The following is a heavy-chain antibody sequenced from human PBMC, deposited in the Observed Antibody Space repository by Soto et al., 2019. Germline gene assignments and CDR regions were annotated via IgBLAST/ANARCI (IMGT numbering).Heavy chain of an antibody. J-gene: IGHJ5*02. V-gene: IGHV1-46*03. CDR1: GYTFTSYY. CDR3: ARTASSGDCSGGSCSNDNNWFDP. CDR2: INPSGGST. D-gene: IGHD2-15*01. Sequence: ASVKVSCKASGYTFTSYYMHWVRQAPGQGLEWMGIINPSGGSTSYAQKFQGRVTMTRDTSTSTVYMELSSLRSEDTAVYYCARTASSGDCSGGSCSNDNNWFDPWGQGTLVTVSS.